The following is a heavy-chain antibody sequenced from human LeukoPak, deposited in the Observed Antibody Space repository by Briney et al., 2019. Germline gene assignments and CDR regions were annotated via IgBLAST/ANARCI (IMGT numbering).Heavy chain of an antibody. V-gene: IGHV3-33*01. J-gene: IGHJ4*02. D-gene: IGHD6-13*01. CDR1: GFTFSSYG. CDR3: ARGAAAGTWGDYFDY. CDR2: IWYDGSNK. Sequence: GRSLGLSCAASGFTFSSYGMHWVRQAPGKGLEWVAVIWYDGSNKYYADSVKGRFTISRDNSKNTLYLQMSSLRAEDTAVYYCARGAAAGTWGDYFDYWGQGTLVTVSS.